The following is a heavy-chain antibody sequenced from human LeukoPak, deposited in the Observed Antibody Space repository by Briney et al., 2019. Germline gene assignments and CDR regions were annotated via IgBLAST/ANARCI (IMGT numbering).Heavy chain of an antibody. CDR1: GYSISSGYY. Sequence: SETLSLTCTVSGYSISSGYYWGWIRQPPGKGLEWIGSIYHSGSTYYNPSLKSRVTISVDTSKNQFSLKLSSVTAADTAVYYCARVNNYYYYYMDVWGKGTTVTVSS. CDR3: ARVNNYYYYYMDV. V-gene: IGHV4-38-2*02. CDR2: IYHSGST. J-gene: IGHJ6*03.